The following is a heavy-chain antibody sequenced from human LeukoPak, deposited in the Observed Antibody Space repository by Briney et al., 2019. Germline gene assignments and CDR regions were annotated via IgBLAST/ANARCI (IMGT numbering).Heavy chain of an antibody. V-gene: IGHV1-18*01. J-gene: IGHJ6*03. CDR2: ISTYTGDT. CDR1: GYISTQYG. CDR3: ARRTGYNYYYMDV. Sequence: ASVKVSCKASGYISTQYGISWVRQAPGQGLEWMASISTYTGDTNNAQNFQGRVTMTTDTFTSTAYMELRGLRSDDTAVYYCARRTGYNYYYMDVWGQGTTVTVSS. D-gene: IGHD3/OR15-3a*01.